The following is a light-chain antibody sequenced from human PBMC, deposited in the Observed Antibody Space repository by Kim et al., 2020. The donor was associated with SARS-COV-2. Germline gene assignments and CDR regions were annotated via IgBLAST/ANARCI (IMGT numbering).Light chain of an antibody. CDR2: MNN. J-gene: IGLJ3*02. Sequence: QSVLTQPPSVSGTPGQRVTFSCSGSSSNIGSNYVYWYQQFPGTAPKLLIYMNNQRASGVPDRFSGSKSGTSASLAISGLRSEDEADYYCTTWDDSLSGAWVFGGGTEVTVL. V-gene: IGLV1-47*01. CDR3: TTWDDSLSGAWV. CDR1: SSNIGSNY.